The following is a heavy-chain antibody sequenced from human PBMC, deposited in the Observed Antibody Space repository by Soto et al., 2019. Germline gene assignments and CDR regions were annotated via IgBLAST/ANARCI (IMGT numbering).Heavy chain of an antibody. V-gene: IGHV4-4*07. D-gene: IGHD6-6*01. CDR3: RRDFDY. CDR1: GDSISNYY. J-gene: IGHJ4*02. CDR2: LSTSGST. Sequence: SETLSLTCNVSGDSISNYYWSWIRQPAGKGLEWIGRLSTSGSTNYNPSLKSRVTMSVDTSKNQFSLMLNSVTAADTAVYYCRRDFDYWGQGTLVTVSS.